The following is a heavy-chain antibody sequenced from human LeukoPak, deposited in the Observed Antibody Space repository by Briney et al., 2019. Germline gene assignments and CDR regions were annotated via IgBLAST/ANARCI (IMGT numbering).Heavy chain of an antibody. D-gene: IGHD6-19*01. CDR1: GFSFSSYA. Sequence: GGSLRLSCAASGFSFSSYAMHWVRQAPGKGLEWVAVISYDGSNKYYADSVKGRFTISRDNSKNTLYLQMNSLRAEDTAVYYCARGYSSGWCFDYWGQGTPVTVSS. CDR2: ISYDGSNK. CDR3: ARGYSSGWCFDY. J-gene: IGHJ4*02. V-gene: IGHV3-30-3*01.